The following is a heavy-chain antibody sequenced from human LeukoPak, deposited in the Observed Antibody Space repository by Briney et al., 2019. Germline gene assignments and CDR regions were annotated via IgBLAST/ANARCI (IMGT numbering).Heavy chain of an antibody. CDR3: ATPASGTWHFDY. V-gene: IGHV3-7*01. D-gene: IGHD6-13*01. J-gene: IGHJ4*02. Sequence: GGSLRLSCAASGFTFSSYCMSWVRQAPGKGLEWVANIKQDGSEKYYVDSVKGRFTISRDNAKNSLYLQMNSLRAEDTAVYYCATPASGTWHFDYWGQGTLVTVSS. CDR2: IKQDGSEK. CDR1: GFTFSSYC.